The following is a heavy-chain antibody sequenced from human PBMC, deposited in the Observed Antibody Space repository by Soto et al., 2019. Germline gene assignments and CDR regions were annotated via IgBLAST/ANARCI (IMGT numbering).Heavy chain of an antibody. CDR1: GGYFTSYH. D-gene: IGHD6-19*01. V-gene: IGHV4-59*01. Sequence: QVQLVESGPGLVKPSETLSLTCSVSGGYFTSYHWSWIRQTPGKSLEGIGYVYYNGETDYNPPLKSRVTISIDTSKNQFSLQLNSVTAADTAVYYCARDGWYSRGFTYWHLELCGRGTLVSVS. J-gene: IGHJ2*01. CDR3: ARDGWYSRGFTYWHLEL. CDR2: VYYNGET.